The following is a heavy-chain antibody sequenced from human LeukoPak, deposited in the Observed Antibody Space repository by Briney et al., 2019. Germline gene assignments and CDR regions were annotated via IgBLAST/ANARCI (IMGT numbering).Heavy chain of an antibody. Sequence: QTGGSLRLSCAASGFTFSSYWMSWSGKAPGKGLDGLARVKQDGSEKYYVDSVKGRFTISRDNAKNSLYLHMNSLRAEDTAVYYCARPYSSAWYGAFDIWGQGTMVTVSS. J-gene: IGHJ3*02. CDR1: GFTFSSYW. D-gene: IGHD6-19*01. V-gene: IGHV3-7*05. CDR2: VKQDGSEK. CDR3: ARPYSSAWYGAFDI.